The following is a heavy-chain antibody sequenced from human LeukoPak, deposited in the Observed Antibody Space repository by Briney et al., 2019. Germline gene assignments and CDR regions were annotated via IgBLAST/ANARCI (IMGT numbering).Heavy chain of an antibody. V-gene: IGHV3-48*01. CDR3: AREYGDYAWMAFDY. J-gene: IGHJ4*02. CDR2: ISSSSSTI. Sequence: PGGSLRLSCAASGFTFSSYSMNWVRQAPGKGLEWVSYISSSSSTIYYADSVKGRFTISRDNAKNSLYLQMNSLRAEDTAVYYCAREYGDYAWMAFDYWGQGTLVTVSS. CDR1: GFTFSSYS. D-gene: IGHD4-17*01.